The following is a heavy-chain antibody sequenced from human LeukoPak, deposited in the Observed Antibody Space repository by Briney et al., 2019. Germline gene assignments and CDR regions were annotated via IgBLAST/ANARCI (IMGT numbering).Heavy chain of an antibody. CDR2: ISSSGSTI. CDR1: GFTFSSYE. D-gene: IGHD3-22*01. J-gene: IGHJ4*02. CDR3: ARVRGLNYYDSSGYSAYFDY. Sequence: PGGSLRLSCAASGFTFSSYEMNWVRQAPGKGLEWVSYISSSGSTIYYADSVEGRFTISRDNAKNSLYLQMNSLRAEDTAVYYCARVRGLNYYDSSGYSAYFDYWGQGTLVTVSS. V-gene: IGHV3-48*03.